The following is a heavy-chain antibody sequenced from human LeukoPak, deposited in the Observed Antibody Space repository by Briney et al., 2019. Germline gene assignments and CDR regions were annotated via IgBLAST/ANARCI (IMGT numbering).Heavy chain of an antibody. CDR1: GYTFTSYA. CDR3: ARAVGSRYYDSSGYYSPIDY. J-gene: IGHJ4*02. D-gene: IGHD3-22*01. Sequence: GASVKVSCKASGYTFTSYAMHWVRQAPGQRLEWMGWINAGNGNTKYSQKFQGRVTITRDTSASTAYMGLSSLRSEDTAAYYCARAVGSRYYDSSGYYSPIDYWGQGTLVTVSS. V-gene: IGHV1-3*01. CDR2: INAGNGNT.